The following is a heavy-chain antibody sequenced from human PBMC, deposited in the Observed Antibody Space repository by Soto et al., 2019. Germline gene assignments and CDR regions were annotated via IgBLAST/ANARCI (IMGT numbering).Heavy chain of an antibody. J-gene: IGHJ6*02. CDR2: ISISGNYT. V-gene: IGHV3-11*05. CDR1: GFTLSDYY. D-gene: IGHD2-2*01. CDR3: ARLHQDHYYTMDV. Sequence: QVQLAESGGDLVKPGGSLRLSCVVSGFTLSDYYMTWIRQAPGKGLEWVSYISISGNYTNYADSVKGRFTISRDSTNNSLYLQMNSLRAEETAVYYCARLHQDHYYTMDVWGQGTTVTVSS.